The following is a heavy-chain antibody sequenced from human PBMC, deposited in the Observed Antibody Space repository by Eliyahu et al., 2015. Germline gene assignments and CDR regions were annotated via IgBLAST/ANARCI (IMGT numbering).Heavy chain of an antibody. CDR3: ARVKSNGGNFDY. J-gene: IGHJ4*02. Sequence: QVLLQESAPGLVQHSETLSLICTXSGGSISGSYWSWIRQPPGKGLEWIGYIYYRGGTDYNPSLKSRITISIDTSKNQFSLNLSSMTAADTAVYYCARVKSNGGNFDYWGQGKLVTVSS. CDR2: IYYRGGT. D-gene: IGHD4-23*01. CDR1: GGSISGSY. V-gene: IGHV4-59*01.